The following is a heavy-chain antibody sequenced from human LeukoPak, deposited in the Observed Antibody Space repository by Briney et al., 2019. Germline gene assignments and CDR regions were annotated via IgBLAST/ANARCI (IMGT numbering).Heavy chain of an antibody. CDR3: AKDGGGYCSGSSCSGGWFDP. CDR2: IWYDGSDE. D-gene: IGHD2-2*01. CDR1: GFMLSTYG. V-gene: IGHV3-33*06. Sequence: GGSLRLSCAASGFMLSTYGLHWVRQAPGKGLEWVALIWYDGSDEYYADSVRGRFTISRDNSKNTLYLQMNSLRAEDTAVYYCAKDGGGYCSGSSCSGGWFDPWGQGTLVTVSS. J-gene: IGHJ5*02.